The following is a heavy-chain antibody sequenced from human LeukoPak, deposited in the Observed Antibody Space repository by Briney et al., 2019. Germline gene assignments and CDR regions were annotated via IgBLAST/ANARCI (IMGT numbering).Heavy chain of an antibody. Sequence: TGGSLRLSCAASGFTFSDYWMTWVRQGPGKGLEWVSAIKGSGDGKDYADSVKGRFTISRDNSKNMLYLQMNSLRDDDTAVYFCGRDPNGDYVGAFSFQRWGQGTLVTVSS. J-gene: IGHJ1*01. V-gene: IGHV3-23*01. CDR1: GFTFSDYW. D-gene: IGHD4-17*01. CDR2: IKGSGDGK. CDR3: GRDPNGDYVGAFSFQR.